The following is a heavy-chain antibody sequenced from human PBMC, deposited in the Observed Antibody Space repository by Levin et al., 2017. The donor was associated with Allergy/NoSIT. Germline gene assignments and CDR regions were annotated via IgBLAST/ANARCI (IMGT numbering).Heavy chain of an antibody. CDR1: GFTFTSYT. CDR2: LRFSGDTT. D-gene: IGHD1-26*01. V-gene: IGHV3-23*01. J-gene: IGHJ3*02. CDR3: AKGVSSGSPYRAFDM. Sequence: PGESLKISCAASGFTFTSYTMTWVRQAPGRGLEWVSTLRFSGDTTHYADSVKGRFTISRDGSRDTLFLQMNSLRPEDTAVYDCAKGVSSGSPYRAFDMWGQGTMVTVSS.